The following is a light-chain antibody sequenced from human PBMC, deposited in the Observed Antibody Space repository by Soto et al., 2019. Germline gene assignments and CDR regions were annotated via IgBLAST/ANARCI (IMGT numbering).Light chain of an antibody. CDR1: QSVDTC. J-gene: IGKJ5*01. V-gene: IGKV3-11*01. Sequence: ETAWTITPATLSLSPRDRATLSCRSSQSVDTCLAWYQQKPGQAPRLLIYGASSRAAGIPARFSGSGSGTDFTLTISSLEPEDFAVYYCHQRSNGPPITFGQGTRLEIK. CDR2: GAS. CDR3: HQRSNGPPIT.